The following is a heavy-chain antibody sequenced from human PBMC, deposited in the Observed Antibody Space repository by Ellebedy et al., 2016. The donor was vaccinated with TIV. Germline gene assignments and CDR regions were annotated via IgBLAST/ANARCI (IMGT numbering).Heavy chain of an antibody. V-gene: IGHV1-3*01. Sequence: ASVKVSXXASGYTFTSYAMHWVRQAPGQRLEWMGWINAGNGNTKYSQKFQGRVTITRDTSASTAYMELSSLRSEDTAVYYCARDRAITIFGGSSAEYFQHWGQGTLVTVSS. CDR3: ARDRAITIFGGSSAEYFQH. J-gene: IGHJ1*01. D-gene: IGHD3-3*01. CDR2: INAGNGNT. CDR1: GYTFTSYA.